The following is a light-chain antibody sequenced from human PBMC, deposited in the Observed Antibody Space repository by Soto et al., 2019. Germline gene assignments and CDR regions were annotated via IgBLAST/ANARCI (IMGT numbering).Light chain of an antibody. Sequence: AIRMTQSPSSFSASTGDRVTITCRASQGISSYLAWYQQKPGKAPKLLIYAASTLQSGVPSRFSGSGSGTDFTLTISCLQSEDFATYYCQQYYSYPPFGQGTRLEIK. CDR2: AAS. J-gene: IGKJ5*01. CDR3: QQYYSYPP. V-gene: IGKV1-8*01. CDR1: QGISSY.